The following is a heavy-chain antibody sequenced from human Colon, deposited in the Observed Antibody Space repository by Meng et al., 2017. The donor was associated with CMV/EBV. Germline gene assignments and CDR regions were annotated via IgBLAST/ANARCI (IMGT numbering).Heavy chain of an antibody. Sequence: QVQRMQYGAGVKEPGASVKGSCKTSGYTFSDYYMHWVRQAPGQGLEWMGWIRSDGSATNYAQKFRGRVTMTRDASVSTAYMELSGLTSDDTAVYFCVRSSGWSLFDYWGPGALVTVSS. D-gene: IGHD6-19*01. CDR2: IRSDGSAT. J-gene: IGHJ4*02. CDR1: GYTFSDYY. CDR3: VRSSGWSLFDY. V-gene: IGHV1-2*02.